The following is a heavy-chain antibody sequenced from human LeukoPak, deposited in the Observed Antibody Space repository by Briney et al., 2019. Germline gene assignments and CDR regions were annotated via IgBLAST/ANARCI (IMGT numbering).Heavy chain of an antibody. CDR3: ARRYCSSTSCHPVY. J-gene: IGHJ4*02. CDR2: INHSGST. V-gene: IGHV4-34*01. CDR1: GGSFSGYY. Sequence: SETLSLTCAVYGGSFSGYYWSWLRQPPGKGLEWIGEINHSGSTNYNPSLKSRVTISVDTSKNQFSLKLSSVTAADTAVYYCARRYCSSTSCHPVYWGQGTLVTVSS. D-gene: IGHD2-2*01.